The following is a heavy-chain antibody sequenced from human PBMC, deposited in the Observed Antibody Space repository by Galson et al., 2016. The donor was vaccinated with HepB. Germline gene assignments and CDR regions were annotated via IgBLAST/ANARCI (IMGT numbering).Heavy chain of an antibody. D-gene: IGHD2-21*01. CDR1: GFTVSSNY. CDR2: IHISGVT. J-gene: IGHJ4*02. V-gene: IGHV3-53*01. Sequence: SLRLSCAASGFTVSSNYMSWVRQAPGKGLEWVSVIHISGVTYYADSVKGRFTISRDTSKNTVYLQMNSLRAEDTAVYYCATHGGGRCDTSICFQYFDYWGQGTLVTVSS. CDR3: ATHGGGRCDTSICFQYFDY.